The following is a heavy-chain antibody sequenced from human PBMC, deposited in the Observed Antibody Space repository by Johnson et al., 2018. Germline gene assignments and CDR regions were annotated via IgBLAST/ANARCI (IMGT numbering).Heavy chain of an antibody. CDR1: GFTFSSFW. Sequence: VQLVESGGGLVQPGGSLRLSCAASGFTFSSFWMHWVRQAPGKGLVWVSRIPRDGSTTTYADSVKGRFTVSGENAKNTLHLQMNSLRAEDAAVYYCARAAKYSYGLVWGKGTTVTVSS. V-gene: IGHV3-74*02. CDR3: ARAAKYSYGLV. D-gene: IGHD5-18*01. J-gene: IGHJ6*04. CDR2: IPRDGSTT.